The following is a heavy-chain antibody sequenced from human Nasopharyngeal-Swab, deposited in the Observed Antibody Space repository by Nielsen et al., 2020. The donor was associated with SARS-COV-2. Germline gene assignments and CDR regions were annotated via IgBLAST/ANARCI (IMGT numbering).Heavy chain of an antibody. D-gene: IGHD1-26*01. J-gene: IGHJ4*02. CDR2: ISSSSSKS. Sequence: GGSLRLSCAASGFTISTNGMHWVRQAPGKGLEWLAYISSSSSKSYYADSVKGRFTISRDNPKKSLFLQMNSLRDEDTAVYYCARDVAIEGATLDNWGQGTLVTVSS. V-gene: IGHV3-48*02. CDR1: GFTISTNG. CDR3: ARDVAIEGATLDN.